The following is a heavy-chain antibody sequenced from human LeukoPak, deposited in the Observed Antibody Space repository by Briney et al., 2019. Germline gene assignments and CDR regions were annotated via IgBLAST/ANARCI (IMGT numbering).Heavy chain of an antibody. V-gene: IGHV4-59*08. CDR1: GVSISNHY. CDR3: VRHSRVVAFDY. CDR2: IYYTGKP. J-gene: IGHJ4*02. D-gene: IGHD2-15*01. Sequence: SELLSLTCTVSGVSISNHYSSWIRQPPGKGLEWIGYIYYTGKPNYNPSLKSRVTISEDTSKNQVSLKLSSVTAADTAVYYCVRHSRVVAFDYWGQGNLVTVSS.